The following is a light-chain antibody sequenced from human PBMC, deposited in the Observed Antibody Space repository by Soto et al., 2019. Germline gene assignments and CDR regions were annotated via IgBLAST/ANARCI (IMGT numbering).Light chain of an antibody. Sequence: QSVLTQPASVSGSPGQSITISCTGTSSDIGGYNYVSWYQQYPGKAPNLIVHEVANRLSGVSGRFSGSKSGNTAFLTISGLQAEDEAVYYCCSHSSSITWMFGGGTKLTVL. CDR2: EVA. CDR3: CSHSSSITWM. V-gene: IGLV2-14*03. CDR1: SSDIGGYNY. J-gene: IGLJ3*02.